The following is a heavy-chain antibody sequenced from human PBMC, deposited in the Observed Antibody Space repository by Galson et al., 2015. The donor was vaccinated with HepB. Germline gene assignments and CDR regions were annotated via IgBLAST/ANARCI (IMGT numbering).Heavy chain of an antibody. CDR2: ISVYNGKT. CDR1: GYIFTTYG. J-gene: IGHJ4*02. V-gene: IGHV1-18*01. CDR3: ARETIVAGRSFDF. D-gene: IGHD5-12*01. Sequence: SVKVSCKASGYIFTTYGISWVRQAPGQGPEWMGWISVYNGKTNYAQKFQGRLTMTRDTSTSTAYMELRSLRFDDTAVYYCARETIVAGRSFDFWGQGTLVTVSS.